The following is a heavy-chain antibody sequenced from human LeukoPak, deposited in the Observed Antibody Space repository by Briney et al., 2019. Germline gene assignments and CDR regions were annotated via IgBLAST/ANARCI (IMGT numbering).Heavy chain of an antibody. CDR2: ISGSGGST. Sequence: GGSLRLSCAASGFTFSSYAMSWVRQAPGKGLEWVSAISGSGGSTYYADSVKGRFTISRDNSKNTLYLQMNSLRAEDTAVYYCAKGGDGTGTPLDPYYYYYYMDVWGKGTTVTVSS. D-gene: IGHD1-1*01. CDR1: GFTFSSYA. CDR3: AKGGDGTGTPLDPYYYYYYMDV. V-gene: IGHV3-23*01. J-gene: IGHJ6*03.